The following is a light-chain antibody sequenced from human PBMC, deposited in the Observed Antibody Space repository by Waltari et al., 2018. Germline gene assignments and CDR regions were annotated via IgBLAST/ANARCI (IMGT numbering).Light chain of an antibody. CDR2: EVI. Sequence: QSALTQPASVSGSPGQSITISCTGTSSDVGFYNLFSWYQQHPDKAPKLMVYEVIERPSGGSKRFSGSKSGNTASLTIAGLQAEDEADYYCCSYAGRNIWVFGGGTKLTVL. J-gene: IGLJ3*02. CDR3: CSYAGRNIWV. CDR1: SSDVGFYNL. V-gene: IGLV2-23*02.